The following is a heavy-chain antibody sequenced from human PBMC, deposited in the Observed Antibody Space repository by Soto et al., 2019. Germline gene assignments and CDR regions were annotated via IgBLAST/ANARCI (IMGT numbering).Heavy chain of an antibody. Sequence: PGGSLRLSCAASGFSFSSYSMNWVRQAPGKGLEWVSYISSSSSYMDSIESVKGRFTISRDNAKNSLYLQMNSLRAEDTAIYYCARESCSGASCYFLGFWRQGTLVTVSS. CDR1: GFSFSSYS. CDR2: ISSSSSYM. V-gene: IGHV3-21*01. CDR3: ARESCSGASCYFLGF. D-gene: IGHD2-15*01. J-gene: IGHJ4*02.